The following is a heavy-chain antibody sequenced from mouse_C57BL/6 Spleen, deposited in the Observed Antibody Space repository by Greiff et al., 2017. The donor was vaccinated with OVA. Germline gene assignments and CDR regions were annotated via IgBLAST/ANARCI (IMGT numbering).Heavy chain of an antibody. CDR3: ARKYYGSSCNWYFDV. CDR1: GFSLTSYG. Sequence: QVQLQQSGPGLVQPSQSLSITCTVSGFSLTSYGVHWVRQSPGTGLEWLGVIWRGGSTDYNAAFISRLSISKDKSKSQVFYKKNSLQADDTAIYYGARKYYGSSCNWYFDVWGTGTTVTVSS. V-gene: IGHV2-2*01. D-gene: IGHD1-1*01. CDR2: IWRGGST. J-gene: IGHJ1*03.